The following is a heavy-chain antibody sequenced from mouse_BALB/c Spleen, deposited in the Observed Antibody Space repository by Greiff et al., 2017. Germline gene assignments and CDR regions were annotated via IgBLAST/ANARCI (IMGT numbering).Heavy chain of an antibody. CDR2: ISTYYGDA. V-gene: IGHV1S137*01. D-gene: IGHD4-1*01. Sequence: VQLQQSGAELVRPGVSVKISCKGSGYTFTDYAMHWVKQSHAKSLEWIGVISTYYGDASYNQKFKGKATMTVDKSSSTAYMELARLTSEDSAIYYCARGTGRGFAYWGQGTLVTVSA. CDR3: ARGTGRGFAY. CDR1: GYTFTDYA. J-gene: IGHJ3*01.